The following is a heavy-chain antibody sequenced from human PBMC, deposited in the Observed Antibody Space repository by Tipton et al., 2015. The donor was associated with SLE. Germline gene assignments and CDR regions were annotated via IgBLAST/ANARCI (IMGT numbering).Heavy chain of an antibody. CDR1: GVSISTSRYY. Sequence: TLSLTCSVSGVSISTSRYYWGWIRQSPGQGLEWVGSLYAGGSTYFHPSLKSRASISADASKNHFSLKLNSVTAADTAVYYCARAPMRRGYSYGYDAFDIWGQGTMVTVSS. CDR3: ARAPMRRGYSYGYDAFDI. CDR2: LYAGGST. J-gene: IGHJ3*02. D-gene: IGHD5-18*01. V-gene: IGHV4-39*02.